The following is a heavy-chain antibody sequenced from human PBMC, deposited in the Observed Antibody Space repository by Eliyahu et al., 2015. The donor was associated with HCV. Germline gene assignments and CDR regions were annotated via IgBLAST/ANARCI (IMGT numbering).Heavy chain of an antibody. CDR2: IDPSDSYT. D-gene: IGHD3-10*01. J-gene: IGHJ6*02. CDR3: ASSGSGSALGYYYGMDV. CDR1: GYSFTSYW. Sequence: EVQLVQSGAEVKKPGESLRISCKGSGYSFTSYWISWVRQMPGKGLEWMGRIDPSDSYTNYSPSFQGHVTISADKSISTAYLQWSSLKASDTAMYYCASSGSGSALGYYYGMDVWGQGTTVTVSS. V-gene: IGHV5-10-1*03.